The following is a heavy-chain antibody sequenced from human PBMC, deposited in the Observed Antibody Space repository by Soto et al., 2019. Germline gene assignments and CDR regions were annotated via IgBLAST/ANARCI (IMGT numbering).Heavy chain of an antibody. CDR3: ARSSGYSYGFDY. Sequence: ATVKVSCKASGYTFTSYGISWVQQAPGQVLAWMGWISAYNGNTNYAQKLQGRVTMTTDTSTSTAYMELRSLRSDDTAVYYCARSSGYSYGFDYWGQGTLVTVSS. CDR2: ISAYNGNT. V-gene: IGHV1-18*01. D-gene: IGHD5-18*01. J-gene: IGHJ4*02. CDR1: GYTFTSYG.